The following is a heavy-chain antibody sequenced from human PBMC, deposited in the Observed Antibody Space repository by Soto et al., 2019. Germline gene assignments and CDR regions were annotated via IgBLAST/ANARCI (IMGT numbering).Heavy chain of an antibody. V-gene: IGHV1-69*13. CDR2: IIPIFGTA. CDR1: GGTFSSYA. CDR3: ARRIVATGFDY. Sequence: VASVKVSCKXSGGTFSSYAISWVRQAPGQGLEWMGGIIPIFGTANYAQKFQGRVTITADESTSTAYMELSSLRSEDTAVYYCARRIVATGFDYWGQGTLVTVS. J-gene: IGHJ4*02. D-gene: IGHD5-12*01.